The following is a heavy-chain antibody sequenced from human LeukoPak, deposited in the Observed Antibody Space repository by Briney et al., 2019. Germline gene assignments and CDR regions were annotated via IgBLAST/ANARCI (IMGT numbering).Heavy chain of an antibody. Sequence: GRSLRLSCAASGFTFSTYGVHWVRQAPGKGLERVAVISYDGSSKYYADSVKGRFTISRDNPKNTLYLQMNSLRAEDTAVYYCAKLYYDILTGYYKGDVFDIWGQGTVVTVSS. CDR3: AKLYYDILTGYYKGDVFDI. D-gene: IGHD3-9*01. CDR1: GFTFSTYG. J-gene: IGHJ3*02. CDR2: ISYDGSSK. V-gene: IGHV3-30*18.